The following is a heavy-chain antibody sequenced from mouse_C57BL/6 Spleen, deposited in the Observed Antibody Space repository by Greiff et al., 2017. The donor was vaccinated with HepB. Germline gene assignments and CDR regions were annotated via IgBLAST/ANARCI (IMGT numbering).Heavy chain of an antibody. Sequence: EVKVVESGEGLVKPGGSLKLSCAASGFTFSSYAMSWVRQTPEKRLEWVAYISSGGDYIYYADTVKGRFTISRDKARNTLYLQMSSLKSEDTAMYYCTSGGDYDPFDYWGQGTTLTVSS. CDR2: ISSGGDYI. CDR3: TSGGDYDPFDY. J-gene: IGHJ2*01. CDR1: GFTFSSYA. D-gene: IGHD2-4*01. V-gene: IGHV5-9-1*02.